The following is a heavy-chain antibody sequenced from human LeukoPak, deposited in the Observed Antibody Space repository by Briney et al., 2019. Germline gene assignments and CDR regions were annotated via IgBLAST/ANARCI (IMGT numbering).Heavy chain of an antibody. V-gene: IGHV3-21*01. CDR3: ARGGSSGYYLNTYMDV. CDR1: GFTFSSYS. Sequence: PGGSLRLSCAASGFTFSSYSMNWVRQAPGKGLEWVSSISSSSSYMYYADSVKGRFTISRDNAKNSLYLQMNSLRAEDTAVYYCARGGSSGYYLNTYMDVWGKGTTVTVSS. D-gene: IGHD3-22*01. CDR2: ISSSSSYM. J-gene: IGHJ6*03.